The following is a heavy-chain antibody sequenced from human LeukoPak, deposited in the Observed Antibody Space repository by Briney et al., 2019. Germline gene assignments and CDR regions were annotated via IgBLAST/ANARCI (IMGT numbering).Heavy chain of an antibody. V-gene: IGHV3-9*01. D-gene: IGHD6-19*01. J-gene: IGHJ5*02. Sequence: GGSLRLSCAASGSMFEDNAMHWVRQAPGGGLGWVSGIRWNSGGIGYADSVKGRFPISRDNAKNALYLQMNSLTPEDTALYYCAKDASGWYMIDHWGQGTRVTVSS. CDR3: AKDASGWYMIDH. CDR2: IRWNSGGI. CDR1: GSMFEDNA.